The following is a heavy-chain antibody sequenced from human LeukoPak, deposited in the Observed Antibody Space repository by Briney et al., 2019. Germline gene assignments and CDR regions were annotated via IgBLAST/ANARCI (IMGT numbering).Heavy chain of an antibody. D-gene: IGHD4-17*01. CDR1: GFTVSNNY. J-gene: IGHJ2*01. Sequence: PGGSLRLSCAASGFTVSNNYMSWVRQAPGKGLEWVSVIYGGGDTYYADSVKGRFTISRDNSKNTLYLQMNSLRAEDTAVYYCARVRIYDDYVYWYFDLWGRGTLITVSS. CDR2: IYGGGDT. CDR3: ARVRIYDDYVYWYFDL. V-gene: IGHV3-53*01.